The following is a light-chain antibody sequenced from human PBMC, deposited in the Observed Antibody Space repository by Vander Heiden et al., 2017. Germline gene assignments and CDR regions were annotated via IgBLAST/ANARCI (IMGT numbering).Light chain of an antibody. CDR2: EDN. V-gene: IGLV6-57*01. Sequence: NFMLTQPHSVSESPGKTVTISCTRSSGSIASNYVQWYQQRPGSSPTTVIYEDNQRPCGVPDRFSGSFDSSSNSASLTISGLKTEDEADYYCQSYDSSNAWVFGGGTKLTVL. J-gene: IGLJ3*02. CDR1: SGSIASNY. CDR3: QSYDSSNAWV.